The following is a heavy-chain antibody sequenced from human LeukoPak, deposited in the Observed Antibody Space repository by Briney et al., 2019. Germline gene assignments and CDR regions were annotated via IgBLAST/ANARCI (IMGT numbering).Heavy chain of an antibody. CDR3: ARDGYCSGGICYYGMDV. J-gene: IGHJ6*02. V-gene: IGHV4-59*11. CDR2: IYYSGST. D-gene: IGHD2-15*01. Sequence: PSETLSLTCTVSGGSISPHYWSWIRQSPGKGLEWIGYIYYSGSTNCNPSLKSRVTISVDTSKKQFSLKLSSVTAADTAVYYCARDGYCSGGICYYGMDVWGQGTTVTVSS. CDR1: GGSISPHY.